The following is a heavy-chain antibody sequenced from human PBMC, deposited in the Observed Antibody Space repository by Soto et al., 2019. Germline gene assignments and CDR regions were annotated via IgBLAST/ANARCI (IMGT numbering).Heavy chain of an antibody. CDR2: IIPIFGTA. Sequence: ATVKVPCKAYGGTFSSYAIIWVRQGPGQGLEWMGGIIPIFGTANYAQKFQGRVTITADESTSTAYMELSSLTAEDTAVYYCAKGNVGSYGSDAFDMWGQGTMVT. CDR3: AKGNVGSYGSDAFDM. V-gene: IGHV1-69*13. CDR1: GGTFSSYA. D-gene: IGHD1-26*01. J-gene: IGHJ3*02.